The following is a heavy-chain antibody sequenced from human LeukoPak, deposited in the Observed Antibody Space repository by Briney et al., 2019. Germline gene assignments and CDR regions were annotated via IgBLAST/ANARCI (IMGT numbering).Heavy chain of an antibody. CDR1: GFTFSSYA. Sequence: GRSLRLSCAASGFTFSSYAMHWVRQAPGKGLEWVAVISYDGSNKYYADSVKGRFTISRDNSKNTLYLQMNSLRAEDTAVYYCARDRSSSSPDYWGQGTLVTVSS. V-gene: IGHV3-30-3*01. CDR2: ISYDGSNK. D-gene: IGHD6-6*01. J-gene: IGHJ4*02. CDR3: ARDRSSSSPDY.